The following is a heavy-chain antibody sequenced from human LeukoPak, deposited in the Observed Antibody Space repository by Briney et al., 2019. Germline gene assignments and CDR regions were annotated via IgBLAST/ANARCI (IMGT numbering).Heavy chain of an antibody. CDR3: AKGYGRASWFGETIAPFDY. CDR2: IRYDGSNK. CDR1: GFTFSTYW. Sequence: PGGSLRLSCAASGFTFSTYWMSWVRQAPGKGLEWVAFIRYDGSNKYYADSVKGRFTISRDNSKNTLYLQMNSLRAEDTAVYYCAKGYGRASWFGETIAPFDYWGQGTLVTVSS. J-gene: IGHJ4*02. V-gene: IGHV3-30*02. D-gene: IGHD3-10*01.